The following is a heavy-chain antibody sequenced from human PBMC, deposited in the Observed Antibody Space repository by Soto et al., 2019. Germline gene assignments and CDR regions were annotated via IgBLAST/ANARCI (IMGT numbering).Heavy chain of an antibody. CDR3: ARWGNNKKLDY. V-gene: IGHV3-33*01. Sequence: GGSLRLSCAASGFTFSSNGMHWVRQAPGKGLEWVAVIWYDGSNKYYADSVEGRFTIPRDNSKNTLYLQMNSLRAEDTAVYYCARWGNNKKLDYWGQGTLVTVSS. CDR1: GFTFSSNG. CDR2: IWYDGSNK. J-gene: IGHJ4*02. D-gene: IGHD3-16*01.